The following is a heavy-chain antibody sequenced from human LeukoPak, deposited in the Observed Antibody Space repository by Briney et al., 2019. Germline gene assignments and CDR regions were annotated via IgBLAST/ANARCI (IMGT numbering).Heavy chain of an antibody. CDR3: ARTDYTYCDSSGYCFDY. CDR2: IYPGDSDT. CDR1: GYSFTSYW. D-gene: IGHD3-22*01. V-gene: IGHV5-51*01. J-gene: IGHJ4*02. Sequence: GESLKISCKGSGYSFTSYWIGWVRQMPGKGLEWMGIIYPGDSDTRYSPSFQGQVTISADKSISTAYLQWSSLKASDTAMYYCARTDYTYCDSSGYCFDYWGQGTLVTVSS.